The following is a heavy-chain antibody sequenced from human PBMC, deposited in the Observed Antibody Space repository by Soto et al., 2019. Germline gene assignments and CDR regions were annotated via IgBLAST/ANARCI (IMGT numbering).Heavy chain of an antibody. CDR2: INPNSGGT. D-gene: IGHD3-10*01. Sequence: ASVKVSCKASGYTFTGYYMHWVRQAPGQGLEWMGWINPNSGGTNYAQKSQGWVTMTRDTSISTAYMELSRPRSDDTAVYYCARDMVRVVISPPRGMDVWGQGPTVTVSS. CDR1: GYTFTGYY. J-gene: IGHJ6*01. CDR3: ARDMVRVVISPPRGMDV. V-gene: IGHV1-2*04.